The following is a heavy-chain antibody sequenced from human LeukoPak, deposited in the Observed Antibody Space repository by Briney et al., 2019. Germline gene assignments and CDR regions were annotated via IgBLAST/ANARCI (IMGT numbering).Heavy chain of an antibody. CDR2: IYYSGST. D-gene: IGHD3-10*01. V-gene: IGHV4-31*03. J-gene: IGHJ5*02. CDR3: ARAAIYYYGSGSYYNFNWFDP. Sequence: NPSETLSLTCTVSGGPISSGGYYWSWIRQHPGKGLEWIGYIYYSGSTYYNPSLKSRVTISVDTSKYQFSLKLSSVTAADTAVYYCARAAIYYYGSGSYYNFNWFDPWGQGTLVTVSS. CDR1: GGPISSGGYY.